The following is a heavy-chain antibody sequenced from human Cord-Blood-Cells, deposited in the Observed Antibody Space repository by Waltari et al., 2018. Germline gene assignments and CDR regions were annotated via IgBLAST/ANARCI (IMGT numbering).Heavy chain of an antibody. D-gene: IGHD2-21*02. CDR2: IYYSGST. CDR3: ARRTYCGGDCYPRDAFDI. CDR1: GGSISSSSYY. V-gene: IGHV4-39*07. J-gene: IGHJ3*02. Sequence: QLQLQESGPGLVKPSETLSLTCTVSGGSISSSSYYRGWIRQPPRKGLEWIGSIYYSGSTYYNPSLKSRVTISVDTSKNQFSLKLSSVTAADTAVYYCARRTYCGGDCYPRDAFDIWGQGTMVTVSS.